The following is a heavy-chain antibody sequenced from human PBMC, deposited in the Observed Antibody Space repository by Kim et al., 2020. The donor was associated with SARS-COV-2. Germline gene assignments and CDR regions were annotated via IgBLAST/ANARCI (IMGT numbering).Heavy chain of an antibody. J-gene: IGHJ1*01. Sequence: GGSLRLSCVASGFRFSSYEMKWARQAPGKGLEWISKISGSSDASTHYADSVKGRFIISRDNAKNSLYLEMSNLRVDDTAVYYCGRDGNWNPPARGQG. CDR1: GFRFSSYE. V-gene: IGHV3-48*03. CDR3: GRDGNWNPPA. D-gene: IGHD1-1*01. CDR2: ISGSSDAST.